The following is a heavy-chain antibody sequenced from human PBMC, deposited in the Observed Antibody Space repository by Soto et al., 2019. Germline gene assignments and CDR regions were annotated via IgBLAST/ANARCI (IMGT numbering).Heavy chain of an antibody. D-gene: IGHD3-22*01. Sequence: QVQLVQSGAEVKKPGSSVKVSCKASGGTFSSYTISWVRQAPGQGLEWMGRIIPILGIANYAQKFQGRVTITADKSTSTAYMELSSLRSEDTAVYYCARVRADSSGYPFLPYYYGMDVWGQGTTVTVSS. V-gene: IGHV1-69*02. CDR3: ARVRADSSGYPFLPYYYGMDV. CDR1: GGTFSSYT. CDR2: IIPILGIA. J-gene: IGHJ6*02.